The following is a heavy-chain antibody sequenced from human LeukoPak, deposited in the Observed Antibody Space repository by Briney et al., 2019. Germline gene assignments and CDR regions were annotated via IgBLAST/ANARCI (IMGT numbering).Heavy chain of an antibody. CDR3: ARGDSSASNCFDP. V-gene: IGHV4-59*01. CDR2: IFHSGST. Sequence: SETLSLTCTVSGGSISSYYWNWIRQPPGRGLEWIGCIFHSGSTKYNPSLMRRVTISSDTSKNHFSLKVSSVTAADTAVYYCARGDSSASNCFDPWGQGTLVTVSS. D-gene: IGHD6-19*01. CDR1: GGSISSYY. J-gene: IGHJ5*02.